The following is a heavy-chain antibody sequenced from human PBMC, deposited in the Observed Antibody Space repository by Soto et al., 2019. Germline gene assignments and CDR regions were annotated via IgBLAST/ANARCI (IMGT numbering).Heavy chain of an antibody. D-gene: IGHD6-19*01. V-gene: IGHV3-23*01. J-gene: IGHJ4*02. CDR3: AKEAESGWYAAFDY. CDR2: IRSFDYRT. CDR1: GFAFSQYG. Sequence: PGGSLRLSCTASGFAFSQYGMSWVRQAPGKGLEWVSSIRSFDYRTNYADSAKGRFTISRDNPTSTPSLKMTSLRAEDTAVYYCAKEAESGWYAAFDYWGPGALVTVSS.